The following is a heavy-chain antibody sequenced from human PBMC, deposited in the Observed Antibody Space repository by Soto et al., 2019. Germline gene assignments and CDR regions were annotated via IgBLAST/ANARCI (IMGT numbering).Heavy chain of an antibody. CDR2: ISAYNGNT. D-gene: IGHD6-13*01. V-gene: IGHV1-18*01. Sequence: QVQLVQSGAEVKKPGASVKVSCKASGYTFTSYGISWVRQAPGQGLEWMGWISAYNGNTNYAQKLQGRVTMTTDTSTSTAYMEMSSLRSDNTAVYYCASNRIAAAVKYNWFDPWGQGTLVTVSS. J-gene: IGHJ5*02. CDR1: GYTFTSYG. CDR3: ASNRIAAAVKYNWFDP.